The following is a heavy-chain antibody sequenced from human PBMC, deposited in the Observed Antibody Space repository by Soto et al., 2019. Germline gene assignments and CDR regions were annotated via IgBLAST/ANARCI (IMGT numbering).Heavy chain of an antibody. CDR3: ARMGLSIGSLDY. Sequence: EVQLVQSGAEVKKPGESLKISCKGSGYSFTNYWIGWVRQMPGKGLEWMGIIDPGDADTKYSPSFQGQVTIPADKSISTAYLQWSSLKVSDTAMYYCARMGLSIGSLDYWGQGTLVTVSS. J-gene: IGHJ4*02. D-gene: IGHD1-26*01. CDR2: IDPGDADT. CDR1: GYSFTNYW. V-gene: IGHV5-51*01.